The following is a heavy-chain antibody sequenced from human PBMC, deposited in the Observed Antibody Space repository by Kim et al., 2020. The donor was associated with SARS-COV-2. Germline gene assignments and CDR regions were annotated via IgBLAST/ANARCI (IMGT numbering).Heavy chain of an antibody. CDR2: IWYDGSNK. CDR1: GFTFSSYG. D-gene: IGHD1-26*01. V-gene: IGHV3-33*01. CDR3: ARNSLSGSYRTPFDY. J-gene: IGHJ4*02. Sequence: GGSLRLSCAASGFTFSSYGMHWVRQAPGKGLEWVAVIWYDGSNKYYADSVKGRFTISRDNSKNTLYLQMNSLRAEDTAVYYCARNSLSGSYRTPFDYWGQGTLVTVSS.